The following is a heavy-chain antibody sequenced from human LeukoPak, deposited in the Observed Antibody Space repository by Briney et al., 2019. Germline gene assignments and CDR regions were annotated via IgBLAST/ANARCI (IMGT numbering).Heavy chain of an antibody. CDR2: IDPGDSYT. CDR1: GYSFTSYW. Sequence: GESLKISCKGSGYSFTSYWISWVRQMPGKGLEWMGRIDPGDSYTNYSPSFQGHVTISADKSISTAYLQWSSLKASDTAMYYCAVGGGGYSYGYVSNYWGQGTLVTVSS. CDR3: AVGGGGYSYGYVSNY. D-gene: IGHD5-18*01. J-gene: IGHJ4*02. V-gene: IGHV5-10-1*01.